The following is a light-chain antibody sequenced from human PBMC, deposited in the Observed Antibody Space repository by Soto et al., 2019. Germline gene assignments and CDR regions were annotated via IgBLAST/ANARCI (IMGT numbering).Light chain of an antibody. CDR1: QSVSSY. CDR3: QQRSNWPPIT. CDR2: DAS. Sequence: EIVLTQSPATLSLSPGGTATLCCRASQSVSSYLAWYQQKPGLVPRLPIYDASNRATGIPARFSGSGSGTDFTLTISSLEPEDFAVYYCQQRSNWPPITFGQGTRLEIK. V-gene: IGKV3-11*01. J-gene: IGKJ5*01.